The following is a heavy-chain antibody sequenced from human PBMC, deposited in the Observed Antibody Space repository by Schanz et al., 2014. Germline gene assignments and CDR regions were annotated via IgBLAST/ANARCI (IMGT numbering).Heavy chain of an antibody. CDR2: IKGDSSEK. J-gene: IGHJ4*02. CDR1: GFTFSDHW. CDR3: ARDRGRDWNGGWVY. V-gene: IGHV3-7*03. D-gene: IGHD1-1*01. Sequence: VQLLESGGGLFKPGGSLRLSCAASGFTFSDHWMSWVRQPPGKGLEWVANIKGDSSEKNYVDSVKGRFTLSRDNAKNSMYLQMNSLRVEDTAVYYCARDRGRDWNGGWVYWGQGTLVTVSS.